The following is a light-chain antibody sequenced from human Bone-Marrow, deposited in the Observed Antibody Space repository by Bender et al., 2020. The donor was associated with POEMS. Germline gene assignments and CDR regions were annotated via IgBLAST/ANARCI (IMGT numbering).Light chain of an antibody. CDR3: SSYTSSTTLV. J-gene: IGLJ2*01. CDR1: SRDIGTYNL. V-gene: IGLV2-14*02. Sequence: QSALTQPASVSGSPGQSITISCTGASRDIGTYNLVSWYQQHPGKVPKLMIYDVTHRPSGISHRFSGSKSGNTASLTISGLQAEDEADYYCSSYTSSTTLVFGGGTKLTVL. CDR2: DVT.